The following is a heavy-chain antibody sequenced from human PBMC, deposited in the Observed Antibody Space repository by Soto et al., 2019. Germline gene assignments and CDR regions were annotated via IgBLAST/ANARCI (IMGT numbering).Heavy chain of an antibody. J-gene: IGHJ4*02. CDR2: INTNTGNP. V-gene: IGHV7-4-1*01. D-gene: IGHD5-12*01. CDR3: AKGESGNLDY. Sequence: GASVKVSCKASGYTFTSYDINWVRQAPGQGLEWMGWINTNTGNPTYAQGFTGRFVFSLDTSVSTAYLQICSLKAEDTAVYYCAKGESGNLDYWGQGTLVTVSS. CDR1: GYTFTSYD.